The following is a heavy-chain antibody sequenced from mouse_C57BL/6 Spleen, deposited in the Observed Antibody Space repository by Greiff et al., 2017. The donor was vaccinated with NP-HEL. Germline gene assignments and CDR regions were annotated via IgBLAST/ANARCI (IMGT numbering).Heavy chain of an antibody. CDR1: GYSFTDYN. CDR2: INPNYGTT. D-gene: IGHD2-5*01. Sequence: LMESGASVKISCKASGYSFTDYNMNWVKQSNGKSLEWIGVINPNYGTTSYNQKFKGKATLTVDQSSSTAYMQLNSLTSEDSAVYYCAREGAYYSNSFGYWGQGTTLTVSS. CDR3: AREGAYYSNSFGY. V-gene: IGHV1-39*01. J-gene: IGHJ2*01.